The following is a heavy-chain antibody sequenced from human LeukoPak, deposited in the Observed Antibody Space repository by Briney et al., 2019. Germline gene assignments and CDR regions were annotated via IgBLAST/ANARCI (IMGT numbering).Heavy chain of an antibody. D-gene: IGHD6-13*01. CDR2: ITGSGGST. J-gene: IGHJ4*02. Sequence: GGSLRLSCVASGFTFSSYGMNWVRQAPGKGLEWVSAITGSGGSTEYADSVKGRFTISRDNSENTLYLQMNSLRADDTAVYYCAKSGSIWYYFDYWGQGTLVTVSS. CDR3: AKSGSIWYYFDY. CDR1: GFTFSSYG. V-gene: IGHV3-23*01.